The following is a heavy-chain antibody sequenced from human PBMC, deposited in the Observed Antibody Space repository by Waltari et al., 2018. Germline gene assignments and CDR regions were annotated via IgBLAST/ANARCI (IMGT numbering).Heavy chain of an antibody. Sequence: QVQLQESGPGLVKPSETLSLTCTVSGGSISSHYWSWIRQPPGKGLEWFGDLDYSGSTHYNPALKCRFTISVDTSKNQCSLKRSSVTASDTAVYYCARRRWEAAALEVYYFDYWGQGTLVTVSS. CDR2: LDYSGST. D-gene: IGHD6-13*01. V-gene: IGHV4-59*11. CDR1: GGSISSHY. J-gene: IGHJ4*02. CDR3: ARRRWEAAALEVYYFDY.